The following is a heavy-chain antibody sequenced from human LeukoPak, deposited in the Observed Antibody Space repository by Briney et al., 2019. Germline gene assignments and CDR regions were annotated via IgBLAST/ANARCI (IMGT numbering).Heavy chain of an antibody. J-gene: IGHJ4*02. CDR3: AKDMFGELSGYFDY. CDR1: GFTFDDYA. CDR2: ISWNSGSI. V-gene: IGHV3-9*01. D-gene: IGHD3-10*02. Sequence: PGRSLRLSCAASGFTFDDYAMHWVRQAPGKGLEWVSGISWNSGSIGYADSVKGRFTISRDNAKNSLYLQTNSLRAEDTALYYCAKDMFGELSGYFDYWGQGTLVTVSS.